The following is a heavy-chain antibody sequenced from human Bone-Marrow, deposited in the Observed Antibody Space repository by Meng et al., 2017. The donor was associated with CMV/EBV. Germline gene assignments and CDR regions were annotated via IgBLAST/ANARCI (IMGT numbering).Heavy chain of an antibody. CDR3: ATAPRVEWLGGFVY. Sequence: ASVKVSCKVSGYTLTELSMHWVRQAPGKGLEWMGGFDPEDGETIYAQKFRGRVTMTEDTSTDTAYMELSSLRSEDTAVYYCATAPRVEWLGGFVYWGQGTLVTVSS. CDR1: GYTLTELS. V-gene: IGHV1-24*01. CDR2: FDPEDGET. D-gene: IGHD3-3*01. J-gene: IGHJ4*02.